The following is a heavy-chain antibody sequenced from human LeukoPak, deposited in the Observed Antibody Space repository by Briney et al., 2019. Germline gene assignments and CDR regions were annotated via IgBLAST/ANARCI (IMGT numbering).Heavy chain of an antibody. J-gene: IGHJ4*02. CDR3: ARGPHWDPHFDY. D-gene: IGHD7-27*01. CDR1: GFTFTAYY. V-gene: IGHV1-2*02. CDR2: INPNSGGT. Sequence: ASVKVSCKASGFTFTAYYMHWVRQAPGQGLEWMGWINPNSGGTNYAQKFQGRVTMTRDTSISTAYMELSRLRSDDTAVYYCARGPHWDPHFDYWGQGTLVTVSS.